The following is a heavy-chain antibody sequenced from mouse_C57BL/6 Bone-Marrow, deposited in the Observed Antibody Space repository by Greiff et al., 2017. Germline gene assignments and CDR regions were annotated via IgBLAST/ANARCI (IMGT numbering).Heavy chain of an antibody. CDR1: GYAFSSSW. CDR3: ARCYPYYAMDY. Sequence: VQLQQSGPELVKPGASVKISCKASGYAFSSSWMNWVQQRPGKGLEWIGRIYPGDGDTNYTGKFKGKFTLTADKSSSTAYMQLSSLTSEDSAVYFCARCYPYYAMDYWGQGTSVTVSS. J-gene: IGHJ4*01. CDR2: IYPGDGDT. V-gene: IGHV1-82*01.